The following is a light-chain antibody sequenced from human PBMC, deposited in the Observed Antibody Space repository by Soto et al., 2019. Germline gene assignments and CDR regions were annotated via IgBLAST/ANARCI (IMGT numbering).Light chain of an antibody. J-gene: IGLJ2*01. CDR2: NVN. CDR1: SSDVGSYDY. Sequence: QSALIQPPSVSGSPGQSVTISCTGTSSDVGSYDYVSWYQQHPGTVPKPMIYNVNTQPSGVPDRFSGSKSGNTASLAISGLRSEDEADYYCGGWDDSLSGPVFGGGTKLTVL. CDR3: GGWDDSLSGPV. V-gene: IGLV2-11*01.